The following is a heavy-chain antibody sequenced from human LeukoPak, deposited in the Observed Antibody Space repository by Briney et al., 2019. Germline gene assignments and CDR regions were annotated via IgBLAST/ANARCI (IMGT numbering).Heavy chain of an antibody. V-gene: IGHV4-34*01. Sequence: SETLSLTCGVSGTSFTSYYWSWIRQTPGKGLEWIGEVNHSVYTNMNPSLKSRVTISVDTSKNQFSLMMTSVTAADTAVYFCARMTAGHDYWGQG. CDR1: GTSFTSYY. D-gene: IGHD2-21*02. CDR3: ARMTAGHDY. J-gene: IGHJ4*02. CDR2: VNHSVYT.